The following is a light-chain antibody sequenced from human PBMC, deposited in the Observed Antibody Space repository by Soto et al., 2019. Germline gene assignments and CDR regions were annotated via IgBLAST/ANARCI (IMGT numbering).Light chain of an antibody. CDR2: SNN. Sequence: QSVVTQPPSASGTPGQTVTISCSGSSSNIGSHNVYWYQQVPGTAPKLLIYSNNQRPSGVPDRFSGSKSGTSASLAISGLRSEDEADYYCAAWDDSLSGLFGGGTKLTVL. V-gene: IGLV1-47*02. CDR3: AAWDDSLSGL. CDR1: SSNIGSHN. J-gene: IGLJ3*02.